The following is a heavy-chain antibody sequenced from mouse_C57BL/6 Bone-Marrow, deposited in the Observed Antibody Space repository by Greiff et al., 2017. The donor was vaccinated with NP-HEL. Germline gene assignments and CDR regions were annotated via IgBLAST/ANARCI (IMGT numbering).Heavy chain of an antibody. Sequence: VQVVESGPGLVQPSQSLSITCTVSGFSLTSYGVHWVRQSPGKGLEWLGVIWSGGSTDYNAAFISRLSISKDNSKSQVFFKMNSLQADDTAIYYCASTYYSNLYYFDYWGQGTTLTVSS. CDR3: ASTYYSNLYYFDY. V-gene: IGHV2-2*01. CDR2: IWSGGST. J-gene: IGHJ2*01. D-gene: IGHD2-5*01. CDR1: GFSLTSYG.